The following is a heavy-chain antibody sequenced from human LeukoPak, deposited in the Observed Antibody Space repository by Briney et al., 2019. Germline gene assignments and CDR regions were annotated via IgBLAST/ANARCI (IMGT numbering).Heavy chain of an antibody. D-gene: IGHD3-16*01. CDR1: GYSFTSYW. CDR2: IYPGDSDT. V-gene: IGHV5-51*01. CDR3: ARSGPRAQTFNYGVGYFDY. Sequence: GESLKISCKGSGYSFTSYWTGWVRQMPGKGLEWMGIIYPGDSDTRYSPFFQGQVTISADKSISTAYLQWSSLKASDTAMYYCARSGPRAQTFNYGVGYFDYWGQGTLVTVSS. J-gene: IGHJ4*02.